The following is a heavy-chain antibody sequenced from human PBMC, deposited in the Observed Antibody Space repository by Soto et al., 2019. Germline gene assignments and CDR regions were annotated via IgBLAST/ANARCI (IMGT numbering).Heavy chain of an antibody. D-gene: IGHD3-3*01. CDR3: ARDRPVIFGVETGSWFDP. Sequence: GGSLRLSCAASGFTFSSYAMHWVRQAPGKGLEWVAVISYDGSNKYYADSVKGRFTISRDNSKNTLYLQMNSLRAEDTAVYYCARDRPVIFGVETGSWFDPWGQGTLVTVSS. CDR2: ISYDGSNK. J-gene: IGHJ5*02. CDR1: GFTFSSYA. V-gene: IGHV3-30-3*01.